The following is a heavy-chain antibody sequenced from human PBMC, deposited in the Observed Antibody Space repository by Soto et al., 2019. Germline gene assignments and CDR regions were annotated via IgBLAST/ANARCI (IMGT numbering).Heavy chain of an antibody. V-gene: IGHV4-30-4*01. CDR1: GGSISSGDYY. Sequence: NPSETLSLTCTVSGGSISSGDYYWSWIRQPPGKGLEWIGYIYYSGSTYYNPSLKSRVTISVDTSKNQFSLKLSSVTAADTAVYYCARDHGAGFWSGNYFDYWGQGTLVTVSS. D-gene: IGHD3-3*01. J-gene: IGHJ4*02. CDR3: ARDHGAGFWSGNYFDY. CDR2: IYYSGST.